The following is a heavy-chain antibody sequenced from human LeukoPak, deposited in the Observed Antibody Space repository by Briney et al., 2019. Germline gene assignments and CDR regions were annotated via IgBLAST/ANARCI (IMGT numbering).Heavy chain of an antibody. CDR3: ATDPGGYDYSDYYYYMDV. CDR1: GFTFSSFW. CDR2: INSDGSST. J-gene: IGHJ6*03. Sequence: PGGSLRLSCAASGFTFSSFWFHWVRQAPGKGLVWVSRINSDGSSTSYADSVKGRFTISRDNAKNSLYLQMNSLRAEDTAAYYCATDPGGYDYSDYYYYMDVWGKGTTVTISS. V-gene: IGHV3-74*01. D-gene: IGHD5-12*01.